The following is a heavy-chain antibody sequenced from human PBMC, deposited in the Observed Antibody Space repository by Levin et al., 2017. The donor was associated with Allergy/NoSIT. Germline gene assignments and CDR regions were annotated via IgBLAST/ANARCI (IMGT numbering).Heavy chain of an antibody. CDR2: IRDKEYGEKT. CDR3: IRGYSGYYAEYFYH. J-gene: IGHJ1*01. D-gene: IGHD3-22*01. CDR1: GFIFRDYA. Sequence: GGSLRLSCTVSGFIFRDYAISWVRQAPGKGLEWVAFIRDKEYGEKTQYAASVQGRFTISRDDSTGIAYLQMNSLTIEDTAVYYCIRGYSGYYAEYFYHWGQGTVVTVSS. V-gene: IGHV3-49*04.